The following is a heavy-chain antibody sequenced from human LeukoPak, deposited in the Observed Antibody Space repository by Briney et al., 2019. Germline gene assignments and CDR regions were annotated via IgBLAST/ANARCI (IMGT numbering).Heavy chain of an antibody. CDR2: ISSGGSTT. J-gene: IGHJ4*02. CDR1: GFTFSDIY. Sequence: GGSLRLSCAASGFTFSDIYMSWIRQAPGKGLEWVSYISSGGSTTYFADSVKGRFTISRDNAKNSLYLQMNSLRAEDTALYYCARERTPKHYYGSGTYDRYFDHWGQGTLVTVSS. D-gene: IGHD3-10*01. V-gene: IGHV3-11*04. CDR3: ARERTPKHYYGSGTYDRYFDH.